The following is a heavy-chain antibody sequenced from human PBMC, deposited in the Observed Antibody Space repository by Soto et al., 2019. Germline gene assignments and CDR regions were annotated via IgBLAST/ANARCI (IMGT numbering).Heavy chain of an antibody. D-gene: IGHD1-26*01. J-gene: IGHJ4*02. V-gene: IGHV3-30*18. CDR1: GFTFSSYG. Sequence: GGSLRLSCAASGFTFSSYGMHWVRQAPGKGLEWVAVISYDGSNKYYADSVKGRFTISRDNSKNTLYLQMNSLRAEDTAVYYCAKDPGLYSGSYWGQGTLVTVSS. CDR3: AKDPGLYSGSY. CDR2: ISYDGSNK.